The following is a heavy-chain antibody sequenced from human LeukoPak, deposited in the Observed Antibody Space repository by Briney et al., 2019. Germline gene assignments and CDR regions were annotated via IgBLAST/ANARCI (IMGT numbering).Heavy chain of an antibody. Sequence: GASVKVSCKASGFTFTRYDINWVRQATGQGLEWMGWMNPNNGNTGYAQKFQGRVTVTRDTSTSTVHMELSGLRSEDTAVYYCARDQEGFDYWGQGTLVTVSS. CDR3: ARDQEGFDY. CDR1: GFTFTRYD. J-gene: IGHJ4*02. V-gene: IGHV1-8*01. CDR2: MNPNNGNT.